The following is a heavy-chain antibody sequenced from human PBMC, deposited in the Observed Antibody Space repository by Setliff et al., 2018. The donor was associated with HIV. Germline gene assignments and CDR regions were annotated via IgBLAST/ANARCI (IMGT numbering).Heavy chain of an antibody. CDR3: AREGGQGYSGSGSFYHRNFDL. Sequence: SSETLSLTCAVYGGSLSGYYWSWVRQSPGRGLEWIGEINQSGNTNFKPSLKSRLIISVDTSKSQFSLKLTSVTAADTALYYCAREGGQGYSGSGSFYHRNFDLWGRGTLVTVSS. CDR2: INQSGNT. V-gene: IGHV4-34*01. J-gene: IGHJ2*01. CDR1: GGSLSGYY. D-gene: IGHD3-10*01.